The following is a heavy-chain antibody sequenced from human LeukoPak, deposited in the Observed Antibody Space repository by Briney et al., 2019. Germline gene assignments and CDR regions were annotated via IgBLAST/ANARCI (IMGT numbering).Heavy chain of an antibody. CDR3: ARFGVDYNMDV. V-gene: IGHV4-59*01. CDR1: GGSISGYY. CDR2: IYYTGRA. Sequence: SETLSLTCTVSGGSISGYYWTWIRQPPGKGLEWIGQIYYTGRADYNPSLKSRITISVDTSKNQISLRLSSVTAADTAIYYCARFGVDYNMDVWGQGTTVTVSS. J-gene: IGHJ6*02. D-gene: IGHD3-16*01.